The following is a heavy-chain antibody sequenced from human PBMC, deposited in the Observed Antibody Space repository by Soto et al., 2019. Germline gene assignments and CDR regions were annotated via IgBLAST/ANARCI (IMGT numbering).Heavy chain of an antibody. CDR2: MNPNSGNT. J-gene: IGHJ3*02. D-gene: IGHD2-2*01. V-gene: IGHV1-8*01. CDR1: GYTFTSYD. CDR3: ARGGPGYCSSTSCYDDHDVFDI. Sequence: ASVKVSCKASGYTFTSYDINWVRQATGQGLEWMGWMNPNSGNTGYAQKFQGRVTMTRNTSISTAYMELSSLRSEDTAVYYCARGGPGYCSSTSCYDDHDVFDIWGQGTMVTVSS.